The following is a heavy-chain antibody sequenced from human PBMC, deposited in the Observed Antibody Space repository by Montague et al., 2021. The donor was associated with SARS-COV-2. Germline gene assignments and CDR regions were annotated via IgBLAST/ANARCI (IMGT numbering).Heavy chain of an antibody. Sequence: SLRLSCAASGFTVSSNYMSWVRQAPGKGLEWVSVIYSGGSTYYADSVKGRFTISRDNSKNTLYLQMNSLRAEDTAVYYCARGYYVSSGYYATVGVHWGQGTLVTVSS. V-gene: IGHV3-66*01. CDR3: ARGYYVSSGYYATVGVH. D-gene: IGHD3-22*01. CDR2: IYSGGST. CDR1: GFTVSSNY. J-gene: IGHJ4*02.